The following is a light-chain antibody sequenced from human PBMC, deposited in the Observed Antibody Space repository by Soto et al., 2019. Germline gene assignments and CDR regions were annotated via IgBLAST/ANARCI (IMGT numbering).Light chain of an antibody. V-gene: IGKV1-5*01. Sequence: DIQITQSPCPLSASVGDRVTIPCRASQSISSWLAWYQQKPGKAPKLLIYDASSLESGVPSRFSGSGSGTEFTLTISSLQPDDFATYYCQQYNSYSWTFGQGTKVDNK. CDR2: DAS. CDR1: QSISSW. CDR3: QQYNSYSWT. J-gene: IGKJ1*01.